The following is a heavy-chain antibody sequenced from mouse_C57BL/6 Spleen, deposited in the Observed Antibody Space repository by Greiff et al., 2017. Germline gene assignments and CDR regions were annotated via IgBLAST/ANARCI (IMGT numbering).Heavy chain of an antibody. CDR2: IDPSDSYT. D-gene: IGHD1-1*01. CDR1: GYTFTSYW. Sequence: QVQLQQPGAELVMPGASVKLSCKASGYTFTSYWMHWVKQRPGQGLEWIGKIDPSDSYTNYNQKFKGKATLTVDKSSSTAYMQLSSLTSEDSAVYYCARFYYGSYWYFDVWGKGTTVTVSS. V-gene: IGHV1-69*01. CDR3: ARFYYGSYWYFDV. J-gene: IGHJ1*03.